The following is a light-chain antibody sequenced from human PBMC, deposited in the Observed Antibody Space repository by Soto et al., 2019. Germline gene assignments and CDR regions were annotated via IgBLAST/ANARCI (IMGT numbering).Light chain of an antibody. V-gene: IGKV3-15*01. CDR1: QSVSSD. CDR2: RTS. Sequence: EIVMTQSPATLPVSPGERATLSCRASQSVSSDLAWYQQKPGQPPRLLIYRTSIRATGIPARFSGSGSGTEFTLTISSMQSEDVAVYYCQQSYNWLTFGGGNKVDI. CDR3: QQSYNWLT. J-gene: IGKJ4*01.